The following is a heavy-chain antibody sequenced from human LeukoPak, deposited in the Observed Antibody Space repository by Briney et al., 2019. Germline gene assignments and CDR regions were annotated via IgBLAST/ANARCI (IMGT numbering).Heavy chain of an antibody. CDR1: GYTFTSYD. D-gene: IGHD6-6*01. J-gene: IGHJ4*02. CDR2: MNPNSGNT. Sequence: ASVKVSCKASGYTFTSYDINWLRQATGQGLEWMGWMNPNSGNTGYAQKFQGRVTITRNTSISTAYMELSSLRSEDTAVYYCARGCGSSSACSYWGQGTLVTVSS. V-gene: IGHV1-8*03. CDR3: ARGCGSSSACSY.